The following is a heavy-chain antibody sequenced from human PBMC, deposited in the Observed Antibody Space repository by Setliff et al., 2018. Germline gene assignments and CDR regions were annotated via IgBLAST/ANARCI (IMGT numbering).Heavy chain of an antibody. CDR1: GYSISSGYI. CDR3: ARSFSRSGKFLLDY. V-gene: IGHV4-38-2*02. Sequence: SETLSLTCTVSGYSISSGYIWGWIRQPPGKGLEWVGNIGHTGSINYNPSLKSRLTISRDTSKNQVSLKLNSVTAADTAVYYCARSFSRSGKFLLDYWGQGALVTVSS. D-gene: IGHD1-26*01. CDR2: IGHTGSI. J-gene: IGHJ4*02.